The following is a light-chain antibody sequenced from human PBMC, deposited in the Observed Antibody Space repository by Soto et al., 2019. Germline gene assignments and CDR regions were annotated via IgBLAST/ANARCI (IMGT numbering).Light chain of an antibody. CDR3: QQYANLPLT. CDR1: QDIINY. J-gene: IGKJ4*01. V-gene: IGKV1-33*01. CDR2: DAT. Sequence: DIQMTQSPSSLSASVGDRVTITCQAGQDIINYLSWYQQKPGKAPNLLIYDATNLESGVPSRFSGRGYGTSFTLTISGLQPDDFARYYCQQYANLPLTFGGGTKVEIK.